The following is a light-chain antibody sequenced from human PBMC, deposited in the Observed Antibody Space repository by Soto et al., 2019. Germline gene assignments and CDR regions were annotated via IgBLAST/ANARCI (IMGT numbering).Light chain of an antibody. V-gene: IGLV2-11*01. CDR3: PPYAGRLPMV. CDR1: SSDVGGYNS. CDR2: DVT. J-gene: IGLJ3*02. Sequence: QSALTQPRSVSGSPRQSVTISCTGTSSDVGGYNSVSWYQQYPGKAPQLMIYDVTKRPSGVPDRFSGSKSGNTASLTISGLQAEDEADYYRPPYAGRLPMVFGRGTKLTVL.